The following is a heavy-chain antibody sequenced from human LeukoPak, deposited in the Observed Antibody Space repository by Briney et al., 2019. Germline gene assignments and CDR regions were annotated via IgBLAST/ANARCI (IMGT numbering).Heavy chain of an antibody. D-gene: IGHD1-26*01. Sequence: GGSLRLSCAASGFTFSSYAMSWVRQAPGKGLEWVSAISGSGGSTYYADSVKGRFTISRDNSKNTLYLQMNSLRAEDTAVYYCAKDRKKFKGSYSGLYFDYWGQGTLATVSS. CDR3: AKDRKKFKGSYSGLYFDY. J-gene: IGHJ4*02. V-gene: IGHV3-23*01. CDR2: ISGSGGST. CDR1: GFTFSSYA.